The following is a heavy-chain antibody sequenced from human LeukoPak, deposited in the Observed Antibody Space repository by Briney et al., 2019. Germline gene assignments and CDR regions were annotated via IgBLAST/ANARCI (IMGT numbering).Heavy chain of an antibody. CDR2: IKRDGGEK. CDR1: GFTFSSYW. V-gene: IGHV3-7*01. D-gene: IGHD2-8*01. J-gene: IGHJ4*02. CDR3: ARGRTKPFDY. Sequence: GGSLRLSCAGSGFTFSSYWMGWVRQAPGRGLEWVANIKRDGGEKYYVDSVKGRFTISRDNAKNSLYLQMSSLRAEDTAIYYCARGRTKPFDYWGQGTLVTVSS.